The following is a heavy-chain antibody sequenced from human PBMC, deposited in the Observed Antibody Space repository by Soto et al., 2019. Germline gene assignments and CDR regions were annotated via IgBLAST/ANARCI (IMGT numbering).Heavy chain of an antibody. Sequence: PGGSLRLSCADSGFTFSSYAMSWVRQAPGKGLEWVSAISASGGSTYYADSVTGRFTISRDNSKNTLYLQMNSLRAEDTAKYYSATGRSGYYWFDYWGQGALLTVS. CDR2: ISASGGST. D-gene: IGHD3-22*01. V-gene: IGHV3-23*01. J-gene: IGHJ4*01. CDR3: ATGRSGYYWFDY. CDR1: GFTFSSYA.